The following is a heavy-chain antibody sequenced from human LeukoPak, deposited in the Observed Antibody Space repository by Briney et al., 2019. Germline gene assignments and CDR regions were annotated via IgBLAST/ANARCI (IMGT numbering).Heavy chain of an antibody. CDR3: ARQPGAGWFDP. Sequence: GGSLQISCQASGSSFTSSWIGWARQVPGKGLEWMAIINPGDSDTRYSPSFQGQVTISADKSISPVYLQWGSLKASDTAMYYCARQPGAGWFDPWGQGTLVTVSS. V-gene: IGHV5-51*01. J-gene: IGHJ5*02. CDR2: INPGDSDT. D-gene: IGHD3-10*01. CDR1: GSSFTSSW.